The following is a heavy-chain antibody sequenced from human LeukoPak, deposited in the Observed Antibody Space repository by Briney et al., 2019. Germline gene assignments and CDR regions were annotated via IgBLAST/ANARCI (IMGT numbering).Heavy chain of an antibody. D-gene: IGHD3-10*01. Sequence: GGSLRLSCEASGFTVSTKYMNWVRQAPGKGLEWVSIFYSGGTTYYADSVKGRFTVSRDSSKNTPYLHINNLRAEDTAVYYCARVGDHYHWYIDLWGRGALVTASS. V-gene: IGHV3-53*01. CDR3: ARVGDHYHWYIDL. CDR1: GFTVSTKY. J-gene: IGHJ2*01. CDR2: FYSGGTT.